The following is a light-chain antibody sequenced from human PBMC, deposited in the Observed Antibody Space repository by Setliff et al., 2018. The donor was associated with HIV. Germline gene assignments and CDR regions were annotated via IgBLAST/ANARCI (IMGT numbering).Light chain of an antibody. CDR3: SSYRSNNPYV. CDR2: EVS. V-gene: IGLV2-14*01. Sequence: QSALTQPASVSGSPGQSITISCTGTNSDVGGYNYVSWYQQYPGKAPKLMIYEVSNRPSGVSNRFSGSKSGSTASLTISGLQAEGEAEYYCSSYRSNNPYVFGTGTKVTVL. J-gene: IGLJ1*01. CDR1: NSDVGGYNY.